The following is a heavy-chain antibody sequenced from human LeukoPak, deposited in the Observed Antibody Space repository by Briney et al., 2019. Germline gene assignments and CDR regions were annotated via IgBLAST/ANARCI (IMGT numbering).Heavy chain of an antibody. V-gene: IGHV3-30*01. CDR3: ARDPRPYSSSPSNFDY. D-gene: IGHD6-6*01. Sequence: GRSLRLSCAASGFTFSSYAMHWARQAPGKGLEWVAVISYDGSNKYYADSVKGRFTISRDNSKNTLYLQMNSLRAEDTAVYYCARDPRPYSSSPSNFDYWGQGTLVTVSS. CDR1: GFTFSSYA. CDR2: ISYDGSNK. J-gene: IGHJ4*02.